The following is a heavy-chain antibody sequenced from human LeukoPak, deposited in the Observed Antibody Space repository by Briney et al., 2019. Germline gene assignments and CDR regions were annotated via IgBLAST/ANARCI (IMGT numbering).Heavy chain of an antibody. CDR2: ISDDGSDK. CDR3: VKYSYSSSGYSDFQH. CDR1: GFTFSSYA. V-gene: IGHV3-30-3*02. Sequence: QPGGSLRLSCAASGFTFSSYAMHWVRQVPGKGLDWVAFISDDGSDKFYVDSVKGRFTISRDNSRNTVYLQMNTLRPEDTAVYFCVKYSYSSSGYSDFQHWGQGTLVTVSS. J-gene: IGHJ1*01. D-gene: IGHD3-22*01.